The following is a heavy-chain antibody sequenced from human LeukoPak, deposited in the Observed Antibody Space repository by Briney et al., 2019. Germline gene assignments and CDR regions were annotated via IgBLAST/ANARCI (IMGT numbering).Heavy chain of an antibody. CDR2: ISAGNGNT. D-gene: IGHD2-2*01. V-gene: IGHV1-3*01. J-gene: IGHJ4*02. CDR1: GYTFTSYA. CDR3: ASINCSSTSCPLDY. Sequence: ASVKVSCKASGYTFTSYAMHWMRQAPGQRLEWMGWISAGNGNTKYSQKFQGRVTITRDTSASTAYMELSSLRSEDTAVYYCASINCSSTSCPLDYWGQGTLVTVSS.